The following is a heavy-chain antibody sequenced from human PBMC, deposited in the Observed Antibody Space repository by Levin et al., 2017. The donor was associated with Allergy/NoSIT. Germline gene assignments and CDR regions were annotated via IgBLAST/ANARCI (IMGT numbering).Heavy chain of an antibody. Sequence: PSETLSLTCAVYGGSFSGSYWSWIRQPPEKGLEWIGEINHSGSTNYNPSLKSRVTISVATSKNQFSLKLTAVTAADTAVYYCARASGRRGSGLKVAFDIWGQGTMVTVSS. CDR2: INHSGST. CDR1: GGSFSGSY. D-gene: IGHD3-10*01. V-gene: IGHV4-34*01. J-gene: IGHJ3*02. CDR3: ARASGRRGSGLKVAFDI.